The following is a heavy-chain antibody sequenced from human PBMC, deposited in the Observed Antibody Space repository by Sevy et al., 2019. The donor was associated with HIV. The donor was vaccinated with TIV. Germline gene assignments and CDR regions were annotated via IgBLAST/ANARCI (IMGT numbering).Heavy chain of an antibody. J-gene: IGHJ5*02. V-gene: IGHV5-51*01. D-gene: IGHD3-22*01. CDR1: GYSFTSYW. CDR2: IYPGDSDT. CDR3: ARQVPSYYYDSSGYYYLNWFDP. Sequence: GESLKISCKGSGYSFTSYWIGWVRQMPGKGLEWMVIIYPGDSDTRYSRSFQGQVTISADKSISTAYLQWSSLKASDTAMYYCARQVPSYYYDSSGYYYLNWFDPWGQGTLVTVSS.